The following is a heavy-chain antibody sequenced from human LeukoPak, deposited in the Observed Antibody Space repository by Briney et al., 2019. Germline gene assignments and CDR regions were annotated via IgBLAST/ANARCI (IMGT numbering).Heavy chain of an antibody. D-gene: IGHD5-18*01. CDR3: ARGRYSYGPHFDY. Sequence: GGSLRLSCAASGFTFSTYAMSWIRQAPGKGLEWVSYISSSGSTIYYADSVKGRFTISRDNAKNSLYLQMNSLRAEDTAVYYCARGRYSYGPHFDYWGQGTLVTVSS. CDR1: GFTFSTYA. CDR2: ISSSGSTI. J-gene: IGHJ4*02. V-gene: IGHV3-11*04.